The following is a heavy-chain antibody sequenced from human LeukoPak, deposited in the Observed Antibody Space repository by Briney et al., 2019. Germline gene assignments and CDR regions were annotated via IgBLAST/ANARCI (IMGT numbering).Heavy chain of an antibody. CDR1: GGSFSGYY. Sequence: SETLSLTXAVYGGSFSGYYWSWIRQPPGKGLEWIGEINHSGSTNCNPSLKSRVTISVDTSKNQFSLKLSSVTAADTAVYYCARGRNYDFWSGLTGYYMDVWGKGTTVTVSS. V-gene: IGHV4-34*01. J-gene: IGHJ6*03. CDR3: ARGRNYDFWSGLTGYYMDV. D-gene: IGHD3-3*01. CDR2: INHSGST.